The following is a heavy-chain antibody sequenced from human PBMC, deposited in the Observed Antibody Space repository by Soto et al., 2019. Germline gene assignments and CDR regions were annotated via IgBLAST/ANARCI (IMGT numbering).Heavy chain of an antibody. CDR1: GYTFTSNC. Sequence: ASVKVSCKASGYTFTSNCISWVRQAPGQGLEWMGWISAYDGNTNYAQKLQGRVTMTTDTSTSTAYMELRSLRSDDTAVYYCAGPPPDRYFVWLLWYWGQ. D-gene: IGHD3-9*01. CDR2: ISAYDGNT. CDR3: AGPPPDRYFVWLLWY. V-gene: IGHV1-18*01. J-gene: IGHJ4*01.